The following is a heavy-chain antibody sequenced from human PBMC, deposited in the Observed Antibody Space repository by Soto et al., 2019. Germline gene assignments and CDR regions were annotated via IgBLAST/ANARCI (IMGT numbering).Heavy chain of an antibody. V-gene: IGHV3-23*01. D-gene: IGHD3-10*01. CDR3: AKASGCFGAFDS. CDR2: ISGSGGST. CDR1: GFTFSSYA. J-gene: IGHJ4*02. Sequence: EVQLLESGGGLVQPGGSLRLSCAASGFTFSSYAMSWVRQAPGKGLEWVSAISGSGGSTYYADSVKGRFTISRDNSKNTLYLPMSSLRAEDTAVYYCAKASGCFGAFDSWGQGTLVTVSS.